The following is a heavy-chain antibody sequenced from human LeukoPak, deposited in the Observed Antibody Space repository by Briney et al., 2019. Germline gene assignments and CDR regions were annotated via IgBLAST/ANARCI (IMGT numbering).Heavy chain of an antibody. D-gene: IGHD3-10*01. CDR3: ARNSPPYFFGSGSL. J-gene: IGHJ4*02. Sequence: GRSLRLSCAAFGFTFGTYGMHWVRQAPGKGLEWVAVIWFDGSNKYYADSVKGRFTISRDNSKNTLYLQMNSLRAEDTALYYCARNSPPYFFGSGSLWGQGTLVTVSS. CDR2: IWFDGSNK. V-gene: IGHV3-33*01. CDR1: GFTFGTYG.